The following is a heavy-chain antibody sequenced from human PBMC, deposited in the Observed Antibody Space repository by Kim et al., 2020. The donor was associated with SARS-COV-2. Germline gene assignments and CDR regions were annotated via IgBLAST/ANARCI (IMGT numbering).Heavy chain of an antibody. Sequence: SETLSLTCAVYGGSFSGYYWSWIRQPPGKGLEWIGEVNHSGSTNYNPSLKSRVTISVDTSKNQFSLKLSSVTAADTAVYYCARGKYSSSWYGHRNWFDPWGQGTLGTVSS. CDR2: VNHSGST. J-gene: IGHJ5*02. D-gene: IGHD6-13*01. CDR3: ARGKYSSSWYGHRNWFDP. CDR1: GGSFSGYY. V-gene: IGHV4-34*01.